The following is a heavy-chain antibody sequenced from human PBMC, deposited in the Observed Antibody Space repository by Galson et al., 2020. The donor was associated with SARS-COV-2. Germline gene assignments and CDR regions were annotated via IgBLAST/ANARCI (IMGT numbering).Heavy chain of an antibody. V-gene: IGHV3-11*06. CDR3: ARDWMITGTTAVDY. D-gene: IGHD1-7*01. CDR1: GFTFSDYY. CDR2: ISSRSYT. J-gene: IGHJ4*02. Sequence: GGSLRLSCAASGFTFSDYYMSWIRQAPGKGLEWVSYISSRSYTNYADSVKGRFTISRDNAKNSLYLQMNSLRAEDTAVYYCARDWMITGTTAVDYWGQGTLVTVSS.